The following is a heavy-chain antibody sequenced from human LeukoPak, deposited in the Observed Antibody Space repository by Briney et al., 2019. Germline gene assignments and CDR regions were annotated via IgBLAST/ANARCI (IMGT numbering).Heavy chain of an antibody. J-gene: IGHJ6*03. CDR2: ISGSGGST. Sequence: GGSLRLSCAASGFTFGSYAMSWVRRAPGKGLEWVSAISGSGGSTYYADSVKGRFTISRDNSKNTLYLQMNSLRAEDTAVYYCAKEGSIVVVVAGGTYYYYYMDVWGKGTTVTVSS. CDR1: GFTFGSYA. V-gene: IGHV3-23*01. D-gene: IGHD2-15*01. CDR3: AKEGSIVVVVAGGTYYYYYMDV.